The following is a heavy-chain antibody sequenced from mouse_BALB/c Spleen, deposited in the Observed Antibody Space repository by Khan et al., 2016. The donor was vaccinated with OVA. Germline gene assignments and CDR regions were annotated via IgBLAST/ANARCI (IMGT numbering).Heavy chain of an antibody. CDR2: VSTGGSYT. V-gene: IGHV5-6*01. J-gene: IGHJ3*01. D-gene: IGHD1-1*01. CDR3: TRLAYYYDSEGFAY. CDR1: GFTFSTYG. Sequence: EVQLVESGGDLVKPGGSLKLSCAASGFTFSTYGMSWVRQAPDKRLEWVATVSTGGSYTYYPDSVKGRFTISRDNAKNTLYLQRSGLRSEDTVMFYCTRLAYYYDSEGFAYWGQGTLVTVSA.